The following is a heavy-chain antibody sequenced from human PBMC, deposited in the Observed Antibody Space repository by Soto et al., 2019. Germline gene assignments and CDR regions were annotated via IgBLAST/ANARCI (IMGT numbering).Heavy chain of an antibody. CDR1: GYTFTSYY. CDR2: INPSGGST. J-gene: IGHJ6*02. CDR3: ARDAVRITILGVVPKVYYYYCMDV. D-gene: IGHD3-3*01. V-gene: IGHV1-46*01. Sequence: ASVKVSCKASGYTFTSYYMHWVRQAPGQGLEWMGIINPSGGSTSYAQKFQCRVTMTRDTSTSTVYMELSSLRSEDTAVYYCARDAVRITILGVVPKVYYYYCMDVWGQGTTVTVAS.